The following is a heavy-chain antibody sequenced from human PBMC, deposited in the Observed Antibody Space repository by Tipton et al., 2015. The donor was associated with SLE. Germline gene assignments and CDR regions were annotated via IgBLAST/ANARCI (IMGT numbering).Heavy chain of an antibody. J-gene: IGHJ5*02. Sequence: SLRLSCTASGFTFSSQEMNWVRQAPGKGLEWVSYISSGGTFIHYADAVKGRFTISRDNSKNTLYLQMTSLRPEDTAVYYCARQASTVTTFDWFDPWGQGTLVTVSS. CDR2: ISSGGTFI. CDR3: ARQASTVTTFDWFDP. D-gene: IGHD4-17*01. V-gene: IGHV3-48*03. CDR1: GFTFSSQE.